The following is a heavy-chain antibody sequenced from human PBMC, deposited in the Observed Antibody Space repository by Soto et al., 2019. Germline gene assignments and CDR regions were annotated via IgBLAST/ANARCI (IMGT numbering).Heavy chain of an antibody. J-gene: IGHJ4*02. Sequence: PGGSLRLSCAASGFTFSSYAMSWVRQAPGKGLEWVSAISGGGNDRFYADSVRGRFTISRDNSRNTLYLHMNSLRAEDTAVHYCARSLYLASTDSEPFDSSGQRSFVTVSA. D-gene: IGHD3-22*01. V-gene: IGHV3-23*01. CDR2: ISGGGNDR. CDR1: GFTFSSYA. CDR3: ARSLYLASTDSEPFDS.